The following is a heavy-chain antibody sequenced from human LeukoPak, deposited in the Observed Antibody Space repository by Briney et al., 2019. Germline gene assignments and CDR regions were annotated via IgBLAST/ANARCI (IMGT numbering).Heavy chain of an antibody. V-gene: IGHV5-51*01. J-gene: IGHJ4*02. CDR3: ARLGTSATYFEF. D-gene: IGHD2-15*01. CDR2: IYPGDSDT. CDR1: GYSLIRNW. Sequence: GESLKISCKGSGYSLIRNWIGWVRQMAGKGLEWMAIIYPGDSDTRYSPPFQGQVTISADKSISTAYLQWSSLTASDTALYYCARLGTSATYFEFWGQGNLVTVSS.